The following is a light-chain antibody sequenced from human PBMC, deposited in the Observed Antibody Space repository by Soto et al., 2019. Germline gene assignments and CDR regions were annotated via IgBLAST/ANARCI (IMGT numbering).Light chain of an antibody. CDR3: QSSDITLSARYV. V-gene: IGLV1-40*01. Sequence: QSALTHPPSGSGAPGHRITISCTGTSTNIRAGYGVRCCHMRPASAPTLLTVGNTIRPSGVPDRFSASTSGTSASLAIPGLQAEDEGDYYSQSSDITLSARYVFGTGTKVTLL. CDR2: GNT. J-gene: IGLJ1*01. CDR1: STNIRAGYG.